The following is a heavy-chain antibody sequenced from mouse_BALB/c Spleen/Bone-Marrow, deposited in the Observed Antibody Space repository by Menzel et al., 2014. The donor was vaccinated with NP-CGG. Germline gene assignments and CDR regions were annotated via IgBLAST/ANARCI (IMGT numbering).Heavy chain of an antibody. CDR2: IDPSDSYT. Sequence: QQSGAELVKPGASVKMSCKASGYTFTSYWMHWVKQRPGQGLEWIGVIDPSDSYTSYNQKFKGKATLTVDTSSSTAYMQLSSLTSEDSSVYYCTRVSFYWYFHVWGAGTTVTVSS. CDR3: TRVSFYWYFHV. J-gene: IGHJ1*01. CDR1: GYTFTSYW. V-gene: IGHV1S127*01.